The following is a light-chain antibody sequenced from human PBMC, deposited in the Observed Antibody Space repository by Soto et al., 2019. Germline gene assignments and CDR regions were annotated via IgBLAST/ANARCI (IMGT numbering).Light chain of an antibody. J-gene: IGKJ2*02. V-gene: IGKV3-15*01. CDR2: GAS. CDR1: QIVSSN. CDR3: QQYNNWPSPMCT. Sequence: EIVMTQAPATMSVSPGERATLSCRASQIVSSNLAWYQQKPGQAPRLLIYGASTRATGIPARFSCSGSGTACTLSISSMKSEDFAVYYCQQYNNWPSPMCTFGQGTKLEIK.